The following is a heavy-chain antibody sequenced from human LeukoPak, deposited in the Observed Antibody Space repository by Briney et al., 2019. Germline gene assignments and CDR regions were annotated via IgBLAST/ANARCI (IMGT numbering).Heavy chain of an antibody. Sequence: GGSLRLSCAASGFTFSSYSMNWVRQAPGRGLEWVSSITRSSNYIYYADSLKGRFTISRDNAKNSLYLQMNSLRAEDTAVYYCARHRTASDYWGQGTLVTVSS. CDR2: ITRSSNYI. CDR1: GFTFSSYS. J-gene: IGHJ4*02. D-gene: IGHD3-16*02. V-gene: IGHV3-21*01. CDR3: ARHRTASDY.